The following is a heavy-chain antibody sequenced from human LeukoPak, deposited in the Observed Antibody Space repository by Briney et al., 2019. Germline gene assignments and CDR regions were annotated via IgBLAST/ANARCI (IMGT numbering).Heavy chain of an antibody. Sequence: PGGSLRLSCAASGFTFSSYSMNWVRQAPGKGLEWVSSISSSSSYIYYADSVKGRFTISRDNAKNSLYLQMNSLRAEDTALYYCAKDIGAVAGYAFDIWGQGTMVTVSS. CDR1: GFTFSSYS. CDR3: AKDIGAVAGYAFDI. CDR2: ISSSSSYI. D-gene: IGHD6-19*01. V-gene: IGHV3-21*04. J-gene: IGHJ3*02.